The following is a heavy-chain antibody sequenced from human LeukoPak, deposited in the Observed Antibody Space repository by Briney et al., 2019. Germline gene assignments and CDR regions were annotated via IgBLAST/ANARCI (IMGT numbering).Heavy chain of an antibody. Sequence: ASVKVSCKASGYTFTSYYMHWVRQAPGQGLEWMGIINPSGGSTSYAQKFQGRVTMTRDMSTSTVYMELSSLRSEDTAVYYCARGGKGNVLLWFGELLRERIQDAFDIWGQGTMVTVSS. CDR2: INPSGGST. CDR3: ARGGKGNVLLWFGELLRERIQDAFDI. D-gene: IGHD3-10*01. V-gene: IGHV1-46*01. CDR1: GYTFTSYY. J-gene: IGHJ3*02.